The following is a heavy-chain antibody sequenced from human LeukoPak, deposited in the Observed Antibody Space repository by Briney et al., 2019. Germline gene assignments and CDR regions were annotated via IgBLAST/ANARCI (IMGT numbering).Heavy chain of an antibody. CDR2: IIPIFGTA. CDR1: GGTFSSYA. Sequence: SVTVSCKASGGTFSSYAISWVRQAPGQGLEWMGGIIPIFGTANYAQKFQGRVTITADESTSTAYMELSSLRSEDTAVYYCARDDKAPYNYGRNAFDIWGQGTMVTVSS. CDR3: ARDDKAPYNYGRNAFDI. V-gene: IGHV1-69*01. D-gene: IGHD5-18*01. J-gene: IGHJ3*02.